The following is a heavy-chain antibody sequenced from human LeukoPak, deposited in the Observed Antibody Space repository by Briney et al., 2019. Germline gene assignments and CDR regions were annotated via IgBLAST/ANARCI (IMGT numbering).Heavy chain of an antibody. CDR1: GGTFSSYA. J-gene: IGHJ4*02. CDR2: IIPILGTA. V-gene: IGHV1-69*13. D-gene: IGHD5-18*01. Sequence: ASVKVSCKASGGTFSSYAISWVRQAPGQGLEWMGGIIPILGTANYAQKFQGRVTITADESTSTAYMELSSLRSEDTAVYYCATKRGYSYGSPHWGQGTLVTVSS. CDR3: ATKRGYSYGSPH.